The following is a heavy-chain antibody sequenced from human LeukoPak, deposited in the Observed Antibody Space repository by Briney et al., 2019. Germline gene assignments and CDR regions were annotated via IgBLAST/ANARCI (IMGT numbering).Heavy chain of an antibody. V-gene: IGHV3-64*01. Sequence: PGGSLRLSCAASGFTFSSYAMHWVRQAPGKGLEYVSVISSNGGSTYYANSVKGRFTISRDNAKNTLYLQMNSLRAEDTAVYYCARDITRIAASYNWFDPWGQGTLVTVSS. CDR2: ISSNGGST. D-gene: IGHD6-6*01. CDR1: GFTFSSYA. J-gene: IGHJ5*02. CDR3: ARDITRIAASYNWFDP.